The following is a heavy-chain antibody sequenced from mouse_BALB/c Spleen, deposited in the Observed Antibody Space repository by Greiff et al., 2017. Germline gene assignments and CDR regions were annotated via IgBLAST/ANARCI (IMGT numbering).Heavy chain of an antibody. J-gene: IGHJ4*01. D-gene: IGHD2-1*01. CDR2: IFPGSGNT. CDR1: GYSFTSYY. Sequence: QVQLQQSGPELVKPGASVKISCKASGYSFTSYYIHWVKQRPGQGLEWIGWIFPGSGNTKYNEKFKGKATLTADTSSSTAYMQLSSLTSEDSAVYFCARWFGYGNYNAMDYWGQGTSVTVSS. CDR3: ARWFGYGNYNAMDY. V-gene: IGHV1-66*01.